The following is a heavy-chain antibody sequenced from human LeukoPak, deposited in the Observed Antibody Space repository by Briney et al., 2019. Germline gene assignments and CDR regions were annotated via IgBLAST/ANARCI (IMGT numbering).Heavy chain of an antibody. J-gene: IGHJ4*02. CDR3: ARNVTAVFFDY. Sequence: SETLSLTCDVSGSSITIDYFWGWIRQPPGKGLEWIATIYYSWGMYFNPSLKSRVTISLDASKNQYSLKMTSLTAADTAIYYCARNVTAVFFDYWGQGILVTVSS. V-gene: IGHV4-38-2*01. CDR2: IYYSWGM. CDR1: GSSITIDYF. D-gene: IGHD1-1*01.